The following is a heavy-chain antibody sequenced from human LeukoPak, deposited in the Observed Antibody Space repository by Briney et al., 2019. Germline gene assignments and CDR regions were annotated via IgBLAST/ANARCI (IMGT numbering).Heavy chain of an antibody. CDR2: IYYSGST. J-gene: IGHJ5*02. CDR3: ARVGPTRILRPFDP. D-gene: IGHD2-15*01. V-gene: IGHV4-31*03. CDR1: GGSISSGVYY. Sequence: SQTLSLTCTVSGGSISSGVYYWSWIRQHPGKGLEWIGYIYYSGSTYYNPSLKSRVTISVDTSKNQFSLKLSSVTAADTAVYYCARVGPTRILRPFDPWGQGTLVTVSS.